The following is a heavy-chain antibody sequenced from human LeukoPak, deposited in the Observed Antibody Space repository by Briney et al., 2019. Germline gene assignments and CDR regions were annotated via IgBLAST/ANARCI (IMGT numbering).Heavy chain of an antibody. D-gene: IGHD5-18*01. CDR1: GGTLSTYA. J-gene: IGHJ4*02. CDR3: TRSSGYSYGSRGGFDQ. V-gene: IGHV1-69*04. Sequence: SVKVSCKASGGTLSTYAISWVRQAPGQGLEWMGRIIPMLGKANYAQKFQGRVTITTDKSTSTAYMDLSSLRTEDTAVYYCTRSSGYSYGSRGGFDQWGQGTLVTVSS. CDR2: IIPMLGKA.